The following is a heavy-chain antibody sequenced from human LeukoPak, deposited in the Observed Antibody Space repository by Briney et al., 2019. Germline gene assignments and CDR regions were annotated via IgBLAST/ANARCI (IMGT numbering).Heavy chain of an antibody. Sequence: GGSLRLSCAASGFTFSRYAMSWVRQAPGKGLEWVSAIGGSGANTYYADSVKGRFTISRDNSKSRLSLQMNFLRAEDTAVYYCTKDSSVPFGITDWGQGTLVTVSS. D-gene: IGHD5/OR15-5a*01. CDR2: IGGSGANT. V-gene: IGHV3-23*01. J-gene: IGHJ4*02. CDR1: GFTFSRYA. CDR3: TKDSSVPFGITD.